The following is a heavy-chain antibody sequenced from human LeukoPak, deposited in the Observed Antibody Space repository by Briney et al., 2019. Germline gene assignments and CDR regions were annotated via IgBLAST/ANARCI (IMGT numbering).Heavy chain of an antibody. CDR2: ISSSSSYI. CDR1: GFTFSNCY. V-gene: IGHV3-11*06. J-gene: IGHJ4*02. D-gene: IGHD4-11*01. Sequence: PGGSLTLSCAASGFTFSNCYMSWIRQAPGKGLEWVSSISSSSSYIYYADSVKGRFTISRDNAKNSLYLQMNSLRAEDTAVYYCARDYSSVGYWGQGTLVTVSS. CDR3: ARDYSSVGY.